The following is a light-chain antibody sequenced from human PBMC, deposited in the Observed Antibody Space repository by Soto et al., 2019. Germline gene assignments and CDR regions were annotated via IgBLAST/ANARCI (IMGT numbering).Light chain of an antibody. CDR2: HTA. CDR3: QHYNNWPLT. V-gene: IGKV3-15*01. CDR1: QRVGID. Sequence: ETVMTQSPGTLSVSPGEGATLSCRASQRVGIDLAWYQQKPGQAPRRLIYHTATRATGIPARFSGSGSGTELTLTISSLQSEDYAVYYCQHYNNWPLTFGGGTKVDI. J-gene: IGKJ4*01.